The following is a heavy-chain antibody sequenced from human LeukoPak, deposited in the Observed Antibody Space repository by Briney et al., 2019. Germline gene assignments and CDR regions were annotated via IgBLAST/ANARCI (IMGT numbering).Heavy chain of an antibody. CDR3: ARDEARVLDY. Sequence: SETLSLTCTVSGGSISSYYWSWIRQPPGKGLEWIGYIYYSGSTNYNPSLKSRVTISIDTSKNQFSLKLSSVTAADTAVYYCARDEARVLDYWGQGTLVTVSS. CDR2: IYYSGST. CDR1: GGSISSYY. J-gene: IGHJ4*02. V-gene: IGHV4-59*01.